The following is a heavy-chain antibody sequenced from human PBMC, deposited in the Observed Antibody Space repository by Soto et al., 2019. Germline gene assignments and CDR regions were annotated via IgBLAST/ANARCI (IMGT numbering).Heavy chain of an antibody. Sequence: ASVTVSCKASRYTFTTYTLHWVREAPGQSLEWMGWINGGTDNIRLSQKFQRSFAMTKDTSGTTVYMELSRLTSEDTAVYYCARGHLAAAGRLNTFDYWGQGCLDTVSS. CDR3: ARGHLAAAGRLNTFDY. J-gene: IGHJ4*02. D-gene: IGHD6-13*01. CDR1: RYTFTTYT. V-gene: IGHV1-3*01. CDR2: INGGTDNI.